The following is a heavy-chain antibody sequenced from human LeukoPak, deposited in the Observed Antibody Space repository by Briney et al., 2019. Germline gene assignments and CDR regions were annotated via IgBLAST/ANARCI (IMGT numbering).Heavy chain of an antibody. CDR2: ISSSGSTI. CDR3: ARDVAEDIVVVPAAIGYYYYMDV. J-gene: IGHJ6*03. Sequence: TGGSLRLSCAASGSTFSSYEMNWVRQAPGKGLEWVSYISSSGSTIYYADSVKGRFTISRDNAKNSLYLQMNSLRAEDTAVYYCARDVAEDIVVVPAAIGYYYYMDVWGKGTRSPSP. CDR1: GSTFSSYE. V-gene: IGHV3-48*03. D-gene: IGHD2-2*01.